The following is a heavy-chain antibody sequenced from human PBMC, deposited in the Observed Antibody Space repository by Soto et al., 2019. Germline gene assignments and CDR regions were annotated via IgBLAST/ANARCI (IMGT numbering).Heavy chain of an antibody. CDR3: ARDRSYYDFWSGYDYYYGMDV. V-gene: IGHV3-21*01. CDR1: GFTFSSYS. Sequence: EVQLVESGGGLVKPGGSLRLSCAASGFTFSSYSMNWVRQAPGKGLEWVSSISSSSSYIYYADSVKGRFTISRDNAKNALYLQMNSLRAEDTAVYYCARDRSYYDFWSGYDYYYGMDVWGQGTTVTVSS. CDR2: ISSSSSYI. J-gene: IGHJ6*02. D-gene: IGHD3-3*01.